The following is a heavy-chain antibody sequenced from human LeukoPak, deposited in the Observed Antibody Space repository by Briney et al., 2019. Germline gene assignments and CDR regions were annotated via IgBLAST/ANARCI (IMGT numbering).Heavy chain of an antibody. CDR1: RYSFSRYG. V-gene: IGHV3-33*01. CDR2: IWHDGSNK. D-gene: IGHD3-22*01. J-gene: IGHJ4*02. CDR3: ASYDSSGYNY. Sequence: GGSLRLSCAASRYSFSRYGMHWVRQAPDKGLEWVAVIWHDGSNKYYADSVKGRFTISRDNSKNTLYLQMNSLRAEDTAVYYCASYDSSGYNYWGQGTLVTVSS.